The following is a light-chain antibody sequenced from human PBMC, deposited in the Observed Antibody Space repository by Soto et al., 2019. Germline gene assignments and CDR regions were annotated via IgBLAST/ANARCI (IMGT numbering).Light chain of an antibody. J-gene: IGKJ1*01. CDR1: QNINGW. CDR2: EAS. CDR3: QQYNVYSWT. V-gene: IGKV1-5*03. Sequence: DIHMTQSPSTLSASVGYRVTITCRASQNINGWLAWYQQKPGKAPKLLLYEASSLEKGVPARFGGSGSGTEFTLTISSLQPDDFATYYCQQYNVYSWTFGPGTKVDIK.